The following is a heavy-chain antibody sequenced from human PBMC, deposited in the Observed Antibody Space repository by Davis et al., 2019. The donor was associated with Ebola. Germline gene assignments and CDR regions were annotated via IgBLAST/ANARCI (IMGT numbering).Heavy chain of an antibody. CDR1: GYSISSSYY. Sequence: SETLSLTCTVSGYSISSSYYWSWIRQPPGKGLEWIGYIYYSGSTNYNPSLKSRVTVSVDTSKNQFSLKLSSVTAADTAVYYCARVAYSSSWYGNFDYWGQGTLVTVSS. CDR3: ARVAYSSSWYGNFDY. V-gene: IGHV4-61*01. D-gene: IGHD6-13*01. J-gene: IGHJ4*02. CDR2: IYYSGST.